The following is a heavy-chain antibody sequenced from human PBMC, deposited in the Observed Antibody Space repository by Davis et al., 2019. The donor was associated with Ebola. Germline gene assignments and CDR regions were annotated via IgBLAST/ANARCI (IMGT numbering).Heavy chain of an antibody. D-gene: IGHD3-16*01. CDR2: IGPSSGTI. V-gene: IGHV3-48*02. J-gene: IGHJ4*02. CDR1: GFTFTRYS. Sequence: GESLKISCAASGFTFTRYSMNWVRQAPGKGLEWVSYIGPSSGTIYYADSVKGRFTISRDNAKNSLYLQMNSLRDEETAVYYCARGGGGGLLDDYWGQGTLVTVSS. CDR3: ARGGGGGLLDDY.